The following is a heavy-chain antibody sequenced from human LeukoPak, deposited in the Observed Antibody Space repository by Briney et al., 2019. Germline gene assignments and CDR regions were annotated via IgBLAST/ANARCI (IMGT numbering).Heavy chain of an antibody. J-gene: IGHJ4*02. CDR2: ISGSGGST. CDR1: GFTFSSYA. CDR3: AKPDTMIVVVSYFDY. V-gene: IGHV3-23*01. D-gene: IGHD3-22*01. Sequence: GGSLRLSCAASGFTFSSYAMSWVRQAPGKGLEWVSAISGSGGSTYYAGSVKGRFTISRDNSKNTLYLQMNSLRAEDTAVYYCAKPDTMIVVVSYFDYWGQGTLVTVSS.